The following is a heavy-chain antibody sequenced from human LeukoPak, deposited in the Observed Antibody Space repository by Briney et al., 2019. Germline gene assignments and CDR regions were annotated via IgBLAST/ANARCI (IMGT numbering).Heavy chain of an antibody. CDR1: RFTFSKYR. J-gene: IGHJ4*02. D-gene: IGHD6-19*01. Sequence: PGGSLRLSCAASRFTFSKYRTLWARQAPGKGLESVSRINTDGTVTTYADSVKGRFTVSRDNADNTMFLQMNSVRDEDTAVYYCATKQWLAPPPDSWGQGTPVTVSS. CDR2: INTDGTVT. V-gene: IGHV3-74*01. CDR3: ATKQWLAPPPDS.